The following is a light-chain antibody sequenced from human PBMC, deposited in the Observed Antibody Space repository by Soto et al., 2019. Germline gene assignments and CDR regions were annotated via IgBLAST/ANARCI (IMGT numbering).Light chain of an antibody. J-gene: IGLJ1*01. CDR3: SSYAGTNNRYV. CDR2: EVN. CDR1: GSDIGGYNF. Sequence: QSALTQPPSASGSPGKSVTISCTGTGSDIGGYNFVSWYQQRPGKVPKLIIYEVNKRPSGVPDRFSGSKSGNTASLTVSGLQADDEADYYCSSYAGTNNRYVFGTGTKVTVL. V-gene: IGLV2-8*01.